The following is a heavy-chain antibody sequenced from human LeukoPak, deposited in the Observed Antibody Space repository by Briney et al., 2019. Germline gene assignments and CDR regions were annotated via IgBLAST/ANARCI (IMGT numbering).Heavy chain of an antibody. J-gene: IGHJ4*02. CDR2: ISSSSSYI. Sequence: GGSLRLSCAASGFTFSSYAMSWVRQAPGKGLEWVSSISSSSSYIYYADSAKGRFTISRDNAKNSLYLQMNSLRAEDTAVYYCARDRIVGATTGDYWGQGTLVTVSS. CDR1: GFTFSSYA. D-gene: IGHD1-26*01. CDR3: ARDRIVGATTGDY. V-gene: IGHV3-21*01.